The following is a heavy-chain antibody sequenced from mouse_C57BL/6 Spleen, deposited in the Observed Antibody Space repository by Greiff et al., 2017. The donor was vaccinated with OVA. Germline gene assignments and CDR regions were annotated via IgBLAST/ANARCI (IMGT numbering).Heavy chain of an antibody. CDR2: IYPGDGDT. Sequence: QVQLKQSGPELVKPGASVKISCKASGYAFSSSWMNWVKQRPGKGLEWIGRIYPGDGDTNYNGKFKGKATLTADKSSSTAYMQLSSLTSEDSAVYCGAYYGSSYYFDYWGQGTTLTVSS. CDR1: GYAFSSSW. D-gene: IGHD1-1*01. CDR3: AYYGSSYYFDY. J-gene: IGHJ2*01. V-gene: IGHV1-82*01.